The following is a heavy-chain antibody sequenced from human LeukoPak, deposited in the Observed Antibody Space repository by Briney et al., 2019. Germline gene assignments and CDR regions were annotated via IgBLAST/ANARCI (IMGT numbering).Heavy chain of an antibody. CDR1: GFTFSSYW. V-gene: IGHV3-30*18. Sequence: GGSLRLSCAASGFTFSSYWMHWVRQAPGKGLEWVAVISYDGSNKYYADSVKGRFTISRDNSKNTLYLQMNSLRAEDTAVYYCAKVIRAGVRGVLSSFDYWGQGTLVTVSS. CDR3: AKVIRAGVRGVLSSFDY. J-gene: IGHJ4*02. D-gene: IGHD3-10*01. CDR2: ISYDGSNK.